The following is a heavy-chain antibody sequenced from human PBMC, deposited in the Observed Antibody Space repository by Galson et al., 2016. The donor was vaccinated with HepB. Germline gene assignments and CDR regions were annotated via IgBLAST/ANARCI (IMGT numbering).Heavy chain of an antibody. D-gene: IGHD3-10*01. V-gene: IGHV3-74*01. CDR2: INSDGSST. Sequence: SLRLSCAASGFTFSLYRMHWVRQAPGKGLVCVSRINSDGSSTTYADSVKGRFTISRDNAKNTLYLQMNSLRAEDTAVYYCAKEGGFGELLYPLDDWGQGTLVTVSS. J-gene: IGHJ4*02. CDR3: AKEGGFGELLYPLDD. CDR1: GFTFSLYR.